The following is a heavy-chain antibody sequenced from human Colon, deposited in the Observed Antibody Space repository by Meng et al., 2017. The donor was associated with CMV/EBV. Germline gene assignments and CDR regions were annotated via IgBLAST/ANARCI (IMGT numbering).Heavy chain of an antibody. CDR2: IIPILGIA. CDR1: GGTFSSYA. CDR3: ARVVGHCSSTSCSYYYYGMDV. D-gene: IGHD2-2*01. Sequence: SVKVSCKASGGTFSSYAISWVRQAPGQGLEWMGGIIPILGIANYAQKFQGRVTITADKSTSTAYMELSSLRSEGTAVYYCARVVGHCSSTSCSYYYYGMDVWGQGTTVTVSS. V-gene: IGHV1-69*10. J-gene: IGHJ6*02.